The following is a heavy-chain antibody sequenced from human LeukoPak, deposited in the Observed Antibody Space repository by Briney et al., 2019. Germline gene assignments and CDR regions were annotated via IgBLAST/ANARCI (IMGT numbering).Heavy chain of an antibody. D-gene: IGHD3-22*01. CDR2: IRSNGDTT. CDR3: AKGSDYYHSSGYYYAYFQH. J-gene: IGHJ1*01. V-gene: IGHV3-23*01. Sequence: GGSLRLSCTASGFTFSSLAMTWVRQAPGKGLEWVSTIRSNGDTTYNADSVKGRFTISRDNAKNSLYLQMNSLRDEDTAVYYCAKGSDYYHSSGYYYAYFQHWGQGTLVTVSS. CDR1: GFTFSSLA.